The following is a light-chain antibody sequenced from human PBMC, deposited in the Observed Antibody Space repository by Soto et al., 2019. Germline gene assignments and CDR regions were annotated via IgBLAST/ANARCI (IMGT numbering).Light chain of an antibody. Sequence: EKVMTQSPATLSMSPGERATLSCRASQSVNNFLAWYQQKPGQAPRLLIYGASTRATGIPARFSGSGSGTEYTLTISSLQSEDFAVYYCQQYSNCPPWTFGQGTKVEVK. CDR2: GAS. V-gene: IGKV3-15*01. CDR1: QSVNNF. CDR3: QQYSNCPPWT. J-gene: IGKJ1*01.